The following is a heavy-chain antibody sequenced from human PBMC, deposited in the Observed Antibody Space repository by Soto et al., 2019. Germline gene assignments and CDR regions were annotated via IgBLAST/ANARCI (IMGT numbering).Heavy chain of an antibody. CDR2: IDSGGGTI. CDR1: GFTFISYS. CDR3: ARPTSGSYSDY. J-gene: IGHJ4*02. Sequence: EVQLVESGGGLVQPGGSLRLSCAASGFTFISYSMIWVRQPPGKGLECISYIDSGGGTIYQTDSVKGHFTISRANAKNSLYLQMNSLTGEDTAVYYSARPTSGSYSDYWGLGTLVTVSS. V-gene: IGHV3-48*01. D-gene: IGHD3-10*01.